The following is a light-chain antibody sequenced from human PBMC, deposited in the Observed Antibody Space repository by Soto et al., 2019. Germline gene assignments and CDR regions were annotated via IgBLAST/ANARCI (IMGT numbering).Light chain of an antibody. J-gene: IGKJ1*01. Sequence: EIVMTQSPATLSVSPVERATLSCRASQSVSSNLAWYQQKPGQAPRLLIYGASTRATGIPARFSGSGSGTEFTPTISSLQSEDFAVYYCQQYNNWPQTFGQGTKVDI. CDR3: QQYNNWPQT. CDR2: GAS. CDR1: QSVSSN. V-gene: IGKV3-15*01.